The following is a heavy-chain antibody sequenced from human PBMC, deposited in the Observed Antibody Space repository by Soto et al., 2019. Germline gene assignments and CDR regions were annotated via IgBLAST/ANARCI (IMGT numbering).Heavy chain of an antibody. Sequence: SVKVSCKASGGTFSSYAISWVRQAPGQGLEWMGGIIPICGTANYAQKFQGRGTITADESTSTAYMELSSLRSEDTAVYYCARDGRDIAAADPYNWFDLWGQGTLVTVSS. J-gene: IGHJ5*02. CDR3: ARDGRDIAAADPYNWFDL. CDR1: GGTFSSYA. V-gene: IGHV1-69*13. D-gene: IGHD6-13*01. CDR2: IIPICGTA.